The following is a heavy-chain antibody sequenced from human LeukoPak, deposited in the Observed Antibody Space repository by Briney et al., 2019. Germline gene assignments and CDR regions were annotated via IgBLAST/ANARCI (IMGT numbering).Heavy chain of an antibody. J-gene: IGHJ3*02. V-gene: IGHV1-46*01. CDR1: GYTFTSYY. Sequence: GASVKVSCKASGYTFTSYYMHWVRQAPGQGLEWMGIINPSGGSTSYAQKFQGRVTMTRDTSTSTAYMELSRLRSDDTAVYYCARGRLRSSGYYYVISCAFDIWGQGTMVTVSS. D-gene: IGHD3-22*01. CDR3: ARGRLRSSGYYYVISCAFDI. CDR2: INPSGGST.